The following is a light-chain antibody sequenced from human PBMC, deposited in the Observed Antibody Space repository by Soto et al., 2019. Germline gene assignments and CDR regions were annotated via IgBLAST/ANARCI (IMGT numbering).Light chain of an antibody. CDR3: QQYNSYPRT. CDR2: AAS. CDR1: QDIGFS. Sequence: DIQMTQSPSSLSVSVGDRVTITCRVSQDIGFSLGWFQLKPGKAPKSLIYAASTLQVGVPSRFSSSGSGTDFTLTISSLQPEDFATYYCQQYNSYPRTFGQGTKVEVK. V-gene: IGKV1-16*01. J-gene: IGKJ1*01.